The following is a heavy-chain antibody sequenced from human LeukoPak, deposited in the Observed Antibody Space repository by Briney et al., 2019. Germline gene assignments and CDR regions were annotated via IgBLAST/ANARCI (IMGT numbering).Heavy chain of an antibody. Sequence: PSETLSLTCTVSGSSISSSSHSWGWIRQPPGKGLEWTGSIYYTGRTYYNPSLKSRVTISVGTSKNQFSLKLSSVTAADTAVYYCAQSLGSSNWIGNWFDPWGQGTLVTVSS. CDR3: AQSLGSSNWIGNWFDP. CDR2: IYYTGRT. V-gene: IGHV4-39*01. CDR1: GSSISSSSHS. D-gene: IGHD6-13*01. J-gene: IGHJ5*02.